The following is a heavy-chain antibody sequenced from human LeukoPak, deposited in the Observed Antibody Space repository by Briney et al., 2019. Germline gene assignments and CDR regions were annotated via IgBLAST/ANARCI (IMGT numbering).Heavy chain of an antibody. D-gene: IGHD3-22*01. CDR3: ARDGDYYDSSAIPSFFDY. V-gene: IGHV1-18*04. J-gene: IGHJ4*02. CDR2: ISGYNGNT. CDR1: GYTFTSYY. Sequence: GASVKVSCKASGYTFTSYYMHWVRQAPGQGLEWMGWISGYNGNTNYAQKLQGRVTMTTDTSTSTAYMELRSLRSDDTAVYYCARDGDYYDSSAIPSFFDYWGQGTLVTVSS.